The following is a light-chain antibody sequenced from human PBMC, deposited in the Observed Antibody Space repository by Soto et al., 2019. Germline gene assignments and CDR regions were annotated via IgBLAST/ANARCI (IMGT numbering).Light chain of an antibody. J-gene: IGKJ1*01. CDR3: QQYDQWWT. CDR2: RAS. Sequence: EIVLTQSPATLSSFPGDRVTLSCRASQSVSINLAWYQQKPGQAPRRLIYRASTRATGIPARFSGSGSGTEFTLTISSLQSEDFGIYFCQQYDQWWTFGQGTKVDI. V-gene: IGKV3-15*01. CDR1: QSVSIN.